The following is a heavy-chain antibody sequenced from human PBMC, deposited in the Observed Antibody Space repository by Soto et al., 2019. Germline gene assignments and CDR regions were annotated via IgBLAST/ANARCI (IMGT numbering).Heavy chain of an antibody. CDR1: SGPDRSHN. D-gene: IGHD4-17*01. CDR2: VYYTGDT. CDR3: VRQGIDYLHGLVDV. Sequence: QVQLEQSGPRLVKPSETLSLTCTVSSGPDRSHNWGWIRQPPGRGLEWIGYVYYTGDTAYNPSLRGRVTISADTSTNDIYLTLNSVTAADTAVYYCVRQGIDYLHGLVDVWGQGTTVSVSS. V-gene: IGHV4-59*08. J-gene: IGHJ6*02.